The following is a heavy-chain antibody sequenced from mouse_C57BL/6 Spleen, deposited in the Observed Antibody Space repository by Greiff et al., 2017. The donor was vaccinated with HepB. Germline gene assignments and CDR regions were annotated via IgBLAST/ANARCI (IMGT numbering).Heavy chain of an antibody. CDR2: INPSNGGT. J-gene: IGHJ1*03. CDR3: ARYGGTTVVDYWYFDV. D-gene: IGHD1-1*01. Sequence: QVQLQQPGTELVKPGASVKLSCKASGYTFTSYWMHWVKQRPGQGLEWIGNINPSNGGTNYNEKFKSKATLPVDKSSSTAYMQLSSLTSEDSAVYYCARYGGTTVVDYWYFDVWGTGTTVTVSS. V-gene: IGHV1-53*01. CDR1: GYTFTSYW.